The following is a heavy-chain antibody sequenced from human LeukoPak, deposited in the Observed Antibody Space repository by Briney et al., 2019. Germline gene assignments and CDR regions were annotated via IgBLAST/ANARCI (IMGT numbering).Heavy chain of an antibody. Sequence: PGRSLRLSCAASGFTFDDYAMHWVRQAPGKGLEWVSGISWNSGSIGYADSVKGRFTISRDNAKNSLYLQMNSLRAEDTALYYCAKVRWLPWGYYFDYWGQGTLVTVSS. V-gene: IGHV3-9*01. CDR1: GFTFDDYA. D-gene: IGHD6-19*01. CDR3: AKVRWLPWGYYFDY. CDR2: ISWNSGSI. J-gene: IGHJ4*02.